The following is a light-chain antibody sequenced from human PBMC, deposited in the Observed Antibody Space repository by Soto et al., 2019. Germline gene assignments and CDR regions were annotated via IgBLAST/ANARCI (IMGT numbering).Light chain of an antibody. Sequence: DIQMTQSPSTLSASIGDRVTITCRASQSISSWLAWYQQKPGKAPKLLIYKASSLECGVPSRFSGSGSGTDFTLAISSLQADDFATYYCQQYKSYSLTFGGGTKVEIK. J-gene: IGKJ4*01. CDR3: QQYKSYSLT. CDR2: KAS. V-gene: IGKV1-5*03. CDR1: QSISSW.